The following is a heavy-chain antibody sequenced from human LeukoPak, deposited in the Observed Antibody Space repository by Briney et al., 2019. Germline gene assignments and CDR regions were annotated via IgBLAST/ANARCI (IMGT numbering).Heavy chain of an antibody. CDR2: ISSSGSTI. V-gene: IGHV3-48*03. Sequence: GGSLRLSCAVSGFTFSSYEMNWVRQAPGKGLEWVSYISSSGSTIYYADSVKGRFTISRDNAKNSLYLQMNSLRAEDTAVYYCARDLSVSGFDYWGQGTLVTVSS. D-gene: IGHD5/OR15-5a*01. J-gene: IGHJ4*02. CDR3: ARDLSVSGFDY. CDR1: GFTFSSYE.